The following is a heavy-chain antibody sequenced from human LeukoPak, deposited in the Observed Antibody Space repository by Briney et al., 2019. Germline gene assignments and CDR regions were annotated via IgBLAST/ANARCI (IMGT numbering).Heavy chain of an antibody. Sequence: SVKVSCKASGGTFSSYAISWVRQAPGQGLEWMGRIIPILGIANYAQKFQGRVTITADKSTSTAYMGLSSLRSEDTAVYYCARVSGTTEVAGYNWFDPWGQGTLVTVSS. V-gene: IGHV1-69*04. CDR1: GGTFSSYA. J-gene: IGHJ5*02. D-gene: IGHD6-19*01. CDR2: IIPILGIA. CDR3: ARVSGTTEVAGYNWFDP.